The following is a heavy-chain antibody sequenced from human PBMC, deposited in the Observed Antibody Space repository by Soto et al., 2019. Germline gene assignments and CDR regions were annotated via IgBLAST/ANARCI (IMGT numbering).Heavy chain of an antibody. CDR3: ARGGYYYDSSGSNWFDP. J-gene: IGHJ5*02. D-gene: IGHD3-22*01. V-gene: IGHV3-74*01. CDR2: INSDGRST. Sequence: GGSLRLSCAASGFTFTTSAMTWVRQAPGKGLVWVSRINSDGRSTTYADSVKGRFTISRDNAKNTLNLQMNSLRVENTAVYYCARGGYYYDSSGSNWFDPWGQGTLVTVSS. CDR1: GFTFTTSA.